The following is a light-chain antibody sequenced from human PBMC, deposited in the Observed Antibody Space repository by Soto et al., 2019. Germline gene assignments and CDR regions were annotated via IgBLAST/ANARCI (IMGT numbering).Light chain of an antibody. CDR3: QVWDSSSDHVV. Sequence: SPELTQPPSVSVAPGKTARITCGGNNIGSKSVHWYQQKPGQAPVLVIYYDSDRPSGIPERFSGSNSGNTATLTISRVEAGDEADYCCQVWDSSSDHVVFGGGTKVTVL. CDR2: YDS. J-gene: IGLJ2*01. CDR1: NIGSKS. V-gene: IGLV3-21*04.